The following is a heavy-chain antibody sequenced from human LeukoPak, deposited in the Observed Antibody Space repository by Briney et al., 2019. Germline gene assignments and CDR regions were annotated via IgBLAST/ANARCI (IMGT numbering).Heavy chain of an antibody. CDR1: GYTFTGYY. Sequence: VSVEVSCKASGYTFTGYYMHWVRQAPGQGLEWMGWINRNSGGTNYAQKFQGRVTMTRDTSISTAYMELSRSRSDDTAVYYCARDVGGNSAVDYWGQGTLVTVSS. J-gene: IGHJ4*02. V-gene: IGHV1-2*02. CDR2: INRNSGGT. D-gene: IGHD4-23*01. CDR3: ARDVGGNSAVDY.